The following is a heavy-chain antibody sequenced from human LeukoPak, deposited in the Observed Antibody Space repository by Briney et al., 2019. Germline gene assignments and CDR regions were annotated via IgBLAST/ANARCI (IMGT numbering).Heavy chain of an antibody. CDR2: ISYDGSNK. V-gene: IGHV3-30*03. Sequence: GGSLRLSCAASGFTFSSYGMHWVRQAPGKGLEWVAVISYDGSNKYYADSVKGRFTISRDNSKNTLYLQMNSLRAEDTGVYYCARGPSKSNAFDIWGQGTMVTVSS. CDR1: GFTFSSYG. CDR3: ARGPSKSNAFDI. J-gene: IGHJ3*02.